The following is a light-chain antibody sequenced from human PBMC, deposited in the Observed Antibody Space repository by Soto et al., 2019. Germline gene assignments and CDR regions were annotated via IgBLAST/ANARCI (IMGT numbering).Light chain of an antibody. Sequence: QSVLTQPASVSGSPGQSITISCTGTSSDVGSYDLVSWYQHHPGKAPKLMIYEGSKRPSGVSNRFSGSKSGNTASLTISGLQAEDEADYYCCSYAGISTYVVFGGGTKVTVL. CDR2: EGS. CDR1: SSDVGSYDL. CDR3: CSYAGISTYVV. V-gene: IGLV2-23*01. J-gene: IGLJ2*01.